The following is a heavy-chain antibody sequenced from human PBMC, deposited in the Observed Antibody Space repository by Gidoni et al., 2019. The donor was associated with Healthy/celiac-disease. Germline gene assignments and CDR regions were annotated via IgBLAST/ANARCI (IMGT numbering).Heavy chain of an antibody. Sequence: EVQLVESGGGLVKHGGSLRLYCAASGFTYSSYSMNWVRQAPGKGREWVSSISSSSSYIYYADSVKGRFTISRDNAKNSLYLQMNSLRAEDTAVYYCARDRIAVAGPMGYWGQGTLVTVSS. CDR1: GFTYSSYS. V-gene: IGHV3-21*01. CDR2: ISSSSSYI. D-gene: IGHD6-19*01. J-gene: IGHJ4*02. CDR3: ARDRIAVAGPMGY.